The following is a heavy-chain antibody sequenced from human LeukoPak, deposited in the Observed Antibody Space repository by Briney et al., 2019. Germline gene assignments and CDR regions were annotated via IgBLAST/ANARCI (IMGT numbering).Heavy chain of an antibody. CDR2: IYHSGST. D-gene: IGHD3-10*01. J-gene: IGHJ6*04. CDR3: ARVYYGSGSWGARRYYYGMDV. V-gene: IGHV4-4*02. CDR1: GFTFSSYAM. Sequence: GSLRLSCAASGFTFSSYAMSWVRQAPGKGLEWIGEIYHSGSTNYNPSLKSRVTISVDKSKNQFSLKLSSVTAADTAVYYCARVYYGSGSWGARRYYYGMDVWGKGTTVTVSS.